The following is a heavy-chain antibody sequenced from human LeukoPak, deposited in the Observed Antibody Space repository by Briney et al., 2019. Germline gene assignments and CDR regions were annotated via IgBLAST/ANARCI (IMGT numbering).Heavy chain of an antibody. J-gene: IGHJ4*02. D-gene: IGHD3-10*01. CDR2: ISSSSSYI. CDR1: GFTFGDYA. V-gene: IGHV3-21*01. Sequence: GGSLRLSCTGSGFTFGDYAMGWVRQAPGKGLEWVSSISSSSSYIYYADSVKGRFTISRDNAKNSLYLQMNSLRAEDTAVYYCAREDSYYYGSGSYPFDYWGQGTLVTVSS. CDR3: AREDSYYYGSGSYPFDY.